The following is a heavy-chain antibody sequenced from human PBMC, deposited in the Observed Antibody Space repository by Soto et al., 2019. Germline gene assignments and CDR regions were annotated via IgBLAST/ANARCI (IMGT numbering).Heavy chain of an antibody. CDR3: ARDRYYYDSSGYYYVDYFDY. CDR1: GVSFTNYW. J-gene: IGHJ4*02. Sequence: GGSLRLSCVASGVSFTNYWMAWVRQAPGEGLEWVANINGDGSAKFYVDSVKGRFTISRDNAKNTLYLQMNSLRAEDTAVYYCARDRYYYDSSGYYYVDYFDYWGQGTLVTVSS. D-gene: IGHD3-22*01. V-gene: IGHV3-7*03. CDR2: INGDGSAK.